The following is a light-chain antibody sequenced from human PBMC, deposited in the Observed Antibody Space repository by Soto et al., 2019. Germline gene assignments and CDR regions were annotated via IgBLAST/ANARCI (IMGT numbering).Light chain of an antibody. J-gene: IGKJ1*01. CDR3: QQYNNWPWT. Sequence: EIGMTQSPATLSVSPGERATLSCRASQSVSSNLAWYQQKPGQAPRLLIYGASTRATGIPARFSGSGSETEFTLTIRSLQSEDFAVDYCQQYNNWPWTFGRRTKVEIK. CDR1: QSVSSN. V-gene: IGKV3-15*01. CDR2: GAS.